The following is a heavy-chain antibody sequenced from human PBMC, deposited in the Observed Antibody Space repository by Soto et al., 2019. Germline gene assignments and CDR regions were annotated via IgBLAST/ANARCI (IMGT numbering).Heavy chain of an antibody. CDR3: ARDLSGSYNFDS. D-gene: IGHD1-26*01. Sequence: GESLKISCEGFGYSFANYWIGWVRQMPGKDLEGMGIIYPGDSNTKFSPSFQVQVTTSADKSISTAYLQWSSVQASDTAVFYCARDLSGSYNFDSWGQGPLVTVSS. CDR2: IYPGDSNT. CDR1: GYSFANYW. V-gene: IGHV5-51*01. J-gene: IGHJ4*02.